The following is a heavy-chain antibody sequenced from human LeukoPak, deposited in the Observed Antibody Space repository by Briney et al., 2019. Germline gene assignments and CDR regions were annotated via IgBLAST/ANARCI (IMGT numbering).Heavy chain of an antibody. Sequence: SVKVSCKASGDTFSSSPISWVRQAPGQGLEWMGGIIPILGTANYGHKFQGRVTITADESTSTAYMELSSLRSEDTAVYYCARGGSGEDYWGQGTLVTVSS. CDR2: IIPILGTA. V-gene: IGHV1-69*13. CDR3: ARGGSGEDY. J-gene: IGHJ4*02. D-gene: IGHD6-19*01. CDR1: GDTFSSSP.